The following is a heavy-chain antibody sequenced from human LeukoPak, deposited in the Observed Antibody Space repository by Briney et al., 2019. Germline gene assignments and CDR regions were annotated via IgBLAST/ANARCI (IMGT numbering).Heavy chain of an antibody. J-gene: IGHJ4*02. Sequence: SETLSLTCAVYGGSFSGYYWSWIRQPPGKGLEWIGEINHSGSTNYNPSLKSRVTISVDTSKNQFSLKLSPVTAADTAVYYCARHAVVAGTVYFDYWGQGTLVTVSS. D-gene: IGHD2-15*01. CDR2: INHSGST. CDR3: ARHAVVAGTVYFDY. CDR1: GGSFSGYY. V-gene: IGHV4-34*01.